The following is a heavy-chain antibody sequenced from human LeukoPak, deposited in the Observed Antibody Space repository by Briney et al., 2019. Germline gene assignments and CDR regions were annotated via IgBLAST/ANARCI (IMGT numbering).Heavy chain of an antibody. CDR3: TYLRTPYYNDKWFDP. V-gene: IGHV3-48*04. Sequence: PGGSLRLSCAASGFTSSSWSMNWVRQAPGKGLEWLSYISSGSSPIYYADSVKGRFTISRDDAKNLVYLQMNSLRAEDTAVYYCTYLRTPYYNDKWFDPWGQGTLVTVSS. CDR1: GFTSSSWS. J-gene: IGHJ5*02. CDR2: ISSGSSPI. D-gene: IGHD3/OR15-3a*01.